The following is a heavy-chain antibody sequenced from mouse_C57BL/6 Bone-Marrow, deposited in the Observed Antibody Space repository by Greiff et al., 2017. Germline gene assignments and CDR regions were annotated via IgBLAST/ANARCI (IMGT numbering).Heavy chain of an antibody. CDR1: GYTFTSYG. V-gene: IGHV1-81*01. CDR3: ARDDYDAMDY. J-gene: IGHJ4*01. Sequence: LVESGAELARPGASVKLSCKASGYTFTSYGISWVKQRTGQGLEWIGEIYPRSGNTYYNEKFKGKATLTADKSSSTAYMELRSLTSEDSAVYFCARDDYDAMDYWGQGTSVTVSS. CDR2: IYPRSGNT.